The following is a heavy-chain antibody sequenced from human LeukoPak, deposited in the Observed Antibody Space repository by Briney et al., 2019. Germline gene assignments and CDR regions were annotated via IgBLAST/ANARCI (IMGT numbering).Heavy chain of an antibody. CDR3: ARGGLGSYGSNLSDY. J-gene: IGHJ4*02. CDR2: INPNSGAT. Sequence: ASVKVSCKASGYYFTGYYMHWVRQAPGQGLEWMGWINPNSGATNYAQKFQGRVTMTRDTSISTAYMELSRLTSDDTAVYYCARGGLGSYGSNLSDYWGQGTLVTVSS. CDR1: GYYFTGYY. D-gene: IGHD1-26*01. V-gene: IGHV1-2*02.